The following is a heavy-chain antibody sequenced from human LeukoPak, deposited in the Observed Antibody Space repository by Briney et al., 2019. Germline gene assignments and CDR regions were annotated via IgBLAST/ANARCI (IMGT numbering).Heavy chain of an antibody. J-gene: IGHJ4*02. Sequence: SETLSLTCTASVGSIGSYYWSWIRQPPGKGLKGIGYIYYSGSTNYNPSLKSRVTISVDTSKNQFSLKLSSVTAADTAVYYCARHLRYFDLGYWGQGTLVTVSS. CDR1: VGSIGSYY. CDR3: ARHLRYFDLGY. V-gene: IGHV4-59*08. CDR2: IYYSGST. D-gene: IGHD3-9*01.